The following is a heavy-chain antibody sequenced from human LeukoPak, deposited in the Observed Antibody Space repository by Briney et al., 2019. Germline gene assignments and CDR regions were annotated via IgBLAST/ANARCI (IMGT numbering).Heavy chain of an antibody. CDR2: INPDTGAT. Sequence: ASVKVSCKASGYTFTGYYMHWVRQAPGQGLEWMGWINPDTGATDIAQKFQGRVTMTRDTSISADYMELSRLRSDDTAVYYRTRDHCSYINCYEDYYYGMDVWGQGTTVTVSS. CDR1: GYTFTGYY. V-gene: IGHV1-2*02. CDR3: TRDHCSYINCYEDYYYGMDV. D-gene: IGHD2-2*01. J-gene: IGHJ6*02.